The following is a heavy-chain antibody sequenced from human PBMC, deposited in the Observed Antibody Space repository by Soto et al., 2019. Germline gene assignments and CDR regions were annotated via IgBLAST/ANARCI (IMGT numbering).Heavy chain of an antibody. D-gene: IGHD2-21*02. CDR1: GLSLRTTGVC. J-gene: IGHJ6*02. CDR2: LYWDDDQ. Sequence: QVTLKESGPTLVKPTQTLTLTCTVSGLSLRTTGVCVGWVRQPPGQALEWLALLYWDDDQRYSPSLRSRLSIAKNISEKQVFLTMTNMDTVDTATYYCVQSRCGGHCLEIYSSHAYNGLDVWGQGTTVTVSS. CDR3: VQSRCGGHCLEIYSSHAYNGLDV. V-gene: IGHV2-5*02.